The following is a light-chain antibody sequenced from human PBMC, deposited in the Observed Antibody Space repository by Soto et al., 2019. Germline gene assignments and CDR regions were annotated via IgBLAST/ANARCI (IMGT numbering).Light chain of an antibody. CDR1: SSNIGAGSG. CDR2: GNT. J-gene: IGLJ1*01. V-gene: IGLV1-40*01. CDR3: AAWDDRLSGYG. Sequence: QSVLTQPPSVSGAPGESVTISCAGSSSNIGAGSGVHWYQQLPGTAPKLLINGNTNRPSGVPDRFSGSKSGTSASLAISGLRSEDEADYYCAAWDDRLSGYGFGGGTKLTVL.